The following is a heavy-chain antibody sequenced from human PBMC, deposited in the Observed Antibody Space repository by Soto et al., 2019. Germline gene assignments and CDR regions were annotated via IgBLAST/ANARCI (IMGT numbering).Heavy chain of an antibody. CDR2: IYYSGST. V-gene: IGHV4-39*01. CDR3: ASSEQLVLLGYY. D-gene: IGHD6-6*01. J-gene: IGHJ4*02. CDR1: GGSISSSSYY. Sequence: SETLSLTCTVSGGSISSSSYYWGWIRQPPGKGLEWIGSIYYSGSTYYNPSLKSRVTISVDTSKNQFSQKLSSVTAADTAVYYCASSEQLVLLGYYWGQGTLVTVSS.